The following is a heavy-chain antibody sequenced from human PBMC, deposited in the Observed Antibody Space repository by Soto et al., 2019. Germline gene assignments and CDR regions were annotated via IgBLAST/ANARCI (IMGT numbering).Heavy chain of an antibody. J-gene: IGHJ3*02. CDR1: GGFVSSGSYY. CDR3: ARVERGTATTVVDAFDI. CDR2: MSHSGGT. D-gene: IGHD1-1*01. Sequence: QVQLQQWGAGLLKPSETLSLTCAVYGGFVSSGSYYWSWIRQPPGKGLEWIGEMSHSGGTHFNPSLKSRVTISGDTSKIQFSLKMSSVTAADTALYYCARVERGTATTVVDAFDIWGPGTMVTVSS. V-gene: IGHV4-34*01.